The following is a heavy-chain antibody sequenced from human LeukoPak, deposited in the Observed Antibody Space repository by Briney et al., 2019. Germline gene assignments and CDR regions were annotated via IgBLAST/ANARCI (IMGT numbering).Heavy chain of an antibody. Sequence: SETLSLTCSVSRGLITNNNYFWGWIRQPPGKGLEWIGTIYYTGISYYNPSLESRVTSSLDTSKNQFSLTLNSVTAADTAVYYCVRADYNGGNPGSFDIWGRGTMVTVSS. J-gene: IGHJ3*02. CDR2: IYYTGIS. V-gene: IGHV4-39*07. CDR1: RGLITNNNYF. CDR3: VRADYNGGNPGSFDI. D-gene: IGHD2-8*01.